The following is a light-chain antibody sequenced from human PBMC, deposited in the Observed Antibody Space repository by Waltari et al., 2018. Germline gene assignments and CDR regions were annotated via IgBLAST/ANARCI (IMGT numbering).Light chain of an antibody. CDR2: SAS. V-gene: IGKV1-39*01. J-gene: IGKJ1*01. CDR3: QKSSSTPPWT. CDR1: QSISIY. Sequence: DIQMTQSPSSLSASVGDRVTITCRASQSISIYLNWYQQKPGKAPKLLIYSASSLKSGVPSRFSGSGSGTDFTLTISSLQPEDFATYYCQKSSSTPPWTFGQGTKVEIK.